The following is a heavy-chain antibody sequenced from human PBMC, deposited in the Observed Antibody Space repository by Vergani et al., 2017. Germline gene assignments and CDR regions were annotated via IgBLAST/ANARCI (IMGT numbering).Heavy chain of an antibody. D-gene: IGHD6-19*01. J-gene: IGHJ4*02. CDR2: IIPILGIA. V-gene: IGHV1-69*02. CDR3: ASSPYSSGWSIDY. Sequence: QVQLVQSGAEVKKPGSSVKVSCKASGGTFSSYTISWVRQAPGQGLEWMGRIIPILGIANYAQKLQGRVTITADQSTSTAYMELSSLRSEDTAVYYCASSPYSSGWSIDYWGQGTLVTVSS. CDR1: GGTFSSYT.